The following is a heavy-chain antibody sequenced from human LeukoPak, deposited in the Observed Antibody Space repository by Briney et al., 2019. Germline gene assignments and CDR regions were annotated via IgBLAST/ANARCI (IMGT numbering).Heavy chain of an antibody. J-gene: IGHJ6*02. V-gene: IGHV4-30-4*01. CDR3: ARVVTYYGMDV. CDR2: IYYSGST. Sequence: PSQTLSLTCTVSGGSISSGDYYWSWIRQPPGKGLERIGYIYYSGSTYYNPSLKSRVTISVDTSKNQFSLKLSSVTAADTAVYYCARVVTYYGMDVWGQGTTVTVSS. D-gene: IGHD5-18*01. CDR1: GGSISSGDYY.